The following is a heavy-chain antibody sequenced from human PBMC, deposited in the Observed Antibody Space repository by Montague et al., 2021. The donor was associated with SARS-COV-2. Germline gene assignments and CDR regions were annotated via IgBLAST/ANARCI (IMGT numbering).Heavy chain of an antibody. Sequence: SETLSLTCTVSGGSIDSYYWNWLRQPPGKGLEWIGYIYYRGTTNYNPSLESRVTMSVDTSKNQFSLSLNSVTAADTAVYFCARQLPSYCSTNKCYLYCFDVWGQGALVTVSS. CDR3: ARQLPSYCSTNKCYLYCFDV. J-gene: IGHJ4*02. CDR2: IYYRGTT. V-gene: IGHV4-59*08. D-gene: IGHD2-2*01. CDR1: GGSIDSYY.